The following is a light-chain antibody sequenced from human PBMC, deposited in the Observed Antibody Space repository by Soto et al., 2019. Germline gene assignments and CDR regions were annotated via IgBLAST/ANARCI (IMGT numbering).Light chain of an antibody. Sequence: DIRMTQSPSSLSASVGDRVTITCRASQAISNSLAWYQQKPGKVPKLLVYDASTLQSGVQSLFTGSGSGTVFTLTISSLQPEDVATYYCQNYNSAPNTFGQGTRLQIK. CDR2: DAS. J-gene: IGKJ2*01. V-gene: IGKV1-27*01. CDR3: QNYNSAPNT. CDR1: QAISNS.